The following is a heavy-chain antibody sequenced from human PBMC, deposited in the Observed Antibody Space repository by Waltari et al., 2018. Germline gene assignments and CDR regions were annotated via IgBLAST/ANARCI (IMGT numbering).Heavy chain of an antibody. D-gene: IGHD6-19*01. CDR3: AKASSGWYYFDY. J-gene: IGHJ4*02. Sequence: EVQLLESGGGLVQPGGSLRLSCAASGFTFSSYAMSWVGQAPGKGLEWVSAISGSGGSTYYADSVKGRFTISRDNSKNTLYLQMNSLRAEDTAVYYCAKASSGWYYFDYWGQGTLVTVSS. CDR1: GFTFSSYA. V-gene: IGHV3-23*01. CDR2: ISGSGGST.